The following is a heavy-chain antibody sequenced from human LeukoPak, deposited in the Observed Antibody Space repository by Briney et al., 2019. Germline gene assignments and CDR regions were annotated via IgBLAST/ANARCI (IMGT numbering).Heavy chain of an antibody. CDR2: IDPSDSDT. Sequence: GGPLQISCKASGSLFTSYWIGWVRHLPGKGLEWMGIIDPSDSDTRYPPSFQGQVTISADTSLSTAYLQWYSLEASDTAMYYCARQTAMGRSGDYWGQGTLVTVSS. CDR3: ARQTAMGRSGDY. J-gene: IGHJ4*02. V-gene: IGHV5-51*01. CDR1: GSLFTSYW. D-gene: IGHD5-18*01.